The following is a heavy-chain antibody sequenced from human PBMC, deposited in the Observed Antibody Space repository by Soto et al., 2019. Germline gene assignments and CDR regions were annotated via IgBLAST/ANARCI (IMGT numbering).Heavy chain of an antibody. J-gene: IGHJ6*02. D-gene: IGHD3-16*02. CDR2: IIPIFGTA. Sequence: QVQLVQSGAEVKKPGSSVKVSCKASGGTFSSYAISWVRQAPGQGLEWMGGIIPIFGTANYAQKFQGRVTITADESTSTAYMELSSLRSEDTAVYYCARGSPMITFGGVIDTYYYYGMDVWGQGTTVTDSS. CDR3: ARGSPMITFGGVIDTYYYYGMDV. V-gene: IGHV1-69*01. CDR1: GGTFSSYA.